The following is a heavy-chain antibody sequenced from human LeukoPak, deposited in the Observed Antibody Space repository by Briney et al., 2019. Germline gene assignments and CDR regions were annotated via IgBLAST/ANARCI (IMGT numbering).Heavy chain of an antibody. Sequence: ASVKVSCKASGGTFSSYAISWVRQAPRQGLEWMGGIIPIFGTANYAQKFQGRVTITADESTSTAYMELSSLRSEDTAAYYCARDPSVGDSGYDLHYYGMDVWGQGTTVTVSS. CDR1: GGTFSSYA. J-gene: IGHJ6*02. CDR2: IIPIFGTA. CDR3: ARDPSVGDSGYDLHYYGMDV. V-gene: IGHV1-69*13. D-gene: IGHD5-12*01.